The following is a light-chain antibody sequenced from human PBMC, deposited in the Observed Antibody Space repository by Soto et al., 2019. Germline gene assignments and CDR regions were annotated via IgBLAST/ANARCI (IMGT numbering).Light chain of an antibody. CDR3: QQYNTWPPFT. V-gene: IGKV3-15*01. CDR1: QSVTAN. Sequence: EIVMTQSPSSLSVSPGERATLSCRASQSVTANLAWYQQKPGQAPRLLIYNGVTRATGIPARFTGGGSGREYTLTINSLQSEYVAMYYCQQYNTWPPFTFGPGTKVELK. J-gene: IGKJ3*01. CDR2: NGV.